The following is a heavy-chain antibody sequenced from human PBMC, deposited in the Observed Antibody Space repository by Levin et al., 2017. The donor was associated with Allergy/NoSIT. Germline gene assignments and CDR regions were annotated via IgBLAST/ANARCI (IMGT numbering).Heavy chain of an antibody. D-gene: IGHD1-26*01. V-gene: IGHV3-23*01. J-gene: IGHJ6*02. CDR2: ISGSGGST. Sequence: LSLTCAASGFTFSSYAMSWVRQAPGKGLEWVSAISGSGGSTYYADSVKGRFTISRDNSKNTLYLQMNSLRAEDTAVYYCAKERRSGSYFDYYYYGMDVWGQGTTVTVSS. CDR3: AKERRSGSYFDYYYYGMDV. CDR1: GFTFSSYA.